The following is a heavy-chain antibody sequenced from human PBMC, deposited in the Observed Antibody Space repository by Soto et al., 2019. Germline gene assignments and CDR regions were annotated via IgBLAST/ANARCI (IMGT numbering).Heavy chain of an antibody. CDR1: GFTFSSYA. J-gene: IGHJ4*02. CDR2: ISYDGSNK. CDR3: ARGPSSLTRCDY. D-gene: IGHD2-2*01. Sequence: PGGSLRLSCAASGFTFSSYAMHWVRQAPGKGLEWVAVISYDGSNKYYADSVSGRFTISRDNSKNTLYLQMNSLRGEDTAVYYCARGPSSLTRCDYWGQGTLVTVSS. V-gene: IGHV3-30-3*01.